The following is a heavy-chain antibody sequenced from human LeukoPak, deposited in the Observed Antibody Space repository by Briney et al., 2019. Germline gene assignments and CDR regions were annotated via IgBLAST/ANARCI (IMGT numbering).Heavy chain of an antibody. J-gene: IGHJ4*02. CDR2: ISSSSSYI. Sequence: GGSLRLSCAASGFTFSSYSMNWVRQAPGKGLGWVSSISSSSSYIYYADSVKGRFTISRDNAKNSLYLQMNSLGAEDTAVYYCARVSDGCLDYWGQGTLVTVSS. D-gene: IGHD5-24*01. CDR1: GFTFSSYS. V-gene: IGHV3-21*01. CDR3: ARVSDGCLDY.